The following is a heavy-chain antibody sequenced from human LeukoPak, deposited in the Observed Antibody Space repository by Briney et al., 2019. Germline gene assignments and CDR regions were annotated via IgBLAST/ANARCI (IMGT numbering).Heavy chain of an antibody. CDR3: AREGSSSWYAPYYYYYMDV. CDR2: IYTSGST. Sequence: PSETLSLTCTVSGGSISSGSYYWSWIRQPAGKGLEWIGRIYTSGSTNYNPSRQSRVTISVDTSKNQFSLKLSSVTAADTAVYYCAREGSSSWYAPYYYYYMDVWGKGTTVTVSS. D-gene: IGHD6-13*01. V-gene: IGHV4-61*02. J-gene: IGHJ6*03. CDR1: GGSISSGSYY.